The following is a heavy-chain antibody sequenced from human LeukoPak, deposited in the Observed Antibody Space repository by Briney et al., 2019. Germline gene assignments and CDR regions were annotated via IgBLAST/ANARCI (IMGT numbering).Heavy chain of an antibody. V-gene: IGHV4-61*05. D-gene: IGHD2-2*02. CDR3: ARGLWEYQLLYASAWYFDL. J-gene: IGHJ2*01. CDR1: GGSISSSSYY. CDR2: IYTSGST. Sequence: PSETLSLTCTVSGGSISSSSYYWGWIRQPPGKGLEWIGRIYTSGSTNYNPSLKSRVTMSVDTSKNQFSLKLSSVTAADTAVYYCARGLWEYQLLYASAWYFDLWGRGTLVTVSS.